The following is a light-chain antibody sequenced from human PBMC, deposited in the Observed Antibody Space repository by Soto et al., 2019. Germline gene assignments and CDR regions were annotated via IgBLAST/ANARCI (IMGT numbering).Light chain of an antibody. Sequence: DVQMTQSPSSLSTSVGYRFTITCGASQGISTFLKWYQQKPGKAPRXXIYAASRLQSGVPARFSGSGAETDFTLTITSLQPEDFGIYYCQQSYANVRTFGGGTKVDIK. CDR1: QGISTF. J-gene: IGKJ4*01. CDR3: QQSYANVRT. CDR2: AAS. V-gene: IGKV1-39*01.